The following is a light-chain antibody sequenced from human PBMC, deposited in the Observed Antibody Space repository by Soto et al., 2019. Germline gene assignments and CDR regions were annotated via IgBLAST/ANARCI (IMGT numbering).Light chain of an antibody. CDR3: QQYASSPIT. CDR2: AAS. V-gene: IGKV3-20*01. Sequence: EIVLTQSPGTLSLSPGEGATLSCRASRSVGSHLAWYQQKLGQAPRLLIYAASNRAADIPDRFSASGSGTDFTLTSSRLEPEDCAVFYCQQYASSPITFGQGTKLEIK. CDR1: RSVGSH. J-gene: IGKJ2*01.